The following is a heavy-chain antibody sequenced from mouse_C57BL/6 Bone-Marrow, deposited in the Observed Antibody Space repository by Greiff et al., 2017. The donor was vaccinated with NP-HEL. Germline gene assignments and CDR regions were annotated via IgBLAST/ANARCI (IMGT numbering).Heavy chain of an antibody. CDR2: IHPNSGST. CDR3: ARGGKLGRFRFAY. Sequence: VQLQQPGAELVKPGASVKLSCKASGYTFTSYWMHWVKQRPGQGLEWIGMIHPNSGSTNYNEKFKSKATLTVDKSSSTAYMQLSSLTSEDSAVYYCARGGKLGRFRFAYWGQGTLVTVSA. V-gene: IGHV1-64*01. CDR1: GYTFTSYW. J-gene: IGHJ3*01. D-gene: IGHD4-1*01.